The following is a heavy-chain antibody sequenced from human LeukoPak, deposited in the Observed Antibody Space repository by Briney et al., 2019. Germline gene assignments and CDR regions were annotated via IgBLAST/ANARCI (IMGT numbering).Heavy chain of an antibody. CDR3: ARGLGGGLYWFDY. CDR2: IIPIFGIA. CDR1: GGTFSSYA. J-gene: IGHJ4*02. V-gene: IGHV1-69*04. D-gene: IGHD2-8*02. Sequence: GASVKVSCKASGGTFSSYAISWVRQAPGQGLEWMGRIIPIFGIANYAQKFQGRVTITADKSTSTAYMELSSLRSEDTAVYYCARGLGGGLYWFDYRGQGTLVTVSS.